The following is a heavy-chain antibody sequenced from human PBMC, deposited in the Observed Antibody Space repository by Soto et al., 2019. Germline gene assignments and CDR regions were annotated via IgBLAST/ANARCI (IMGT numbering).Heavy chain of an antibody. CDR1: GGSFNDYY. Sequence: QVQLQQWGAGLLKPSETLSLTCAVYGGSFNDYYWSWIRQPPGKGLEWFGEIHPTGHTNYNPSLTGRVTISVVTPTIPFSLSLTSATAADTAVYYCARSGHLFDYWGQGILVTVSS. D-gene: IGHD3-10*01. CDR3: ARSGHLFDY. J-gene: IGHJ4*02. V-gene: IGHV4-34*01. CDR2: IHPTGHT.